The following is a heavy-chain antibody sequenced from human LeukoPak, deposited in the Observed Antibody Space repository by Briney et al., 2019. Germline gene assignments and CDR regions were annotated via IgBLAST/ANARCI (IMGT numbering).Heavy chain of an antibody. CDR1: GYTFTGYY. Sequence: ASVKVSCKASGYTFTGYYMHWVRQAPGQGLEWMGWINPNSGGTNYAQKFQGRVTMTRDTSISTAYMELSRLRSDDTAVYYCARSYDGSGKGRNFDYWGQGTLVTVSS. D-gene: IGHD3-10*01. CDR2: INPNSGGT. J-gene: IGHJ4*02. V-gene: IGHV1-2*02. CDR3: ARSYDGSGKGRNFDY.